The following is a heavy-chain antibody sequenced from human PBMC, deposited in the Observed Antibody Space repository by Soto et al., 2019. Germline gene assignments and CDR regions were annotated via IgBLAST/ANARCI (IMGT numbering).Heavy chain of an antibody. CDR3: AKGAPYYYGSGSYYDSDY. Sequence: GGSLRLSCAASGFTFSSYATSWVRQAPGKGLEWVSAISGSGGSTYYADSVKGRFTISRDNSKNTLYLQMNSLRAEDTAVYYCAKGAPYYYGSGSYYDSDYWGQGTLVTVSS. CDR2: ISGSGGST. CDR1: GFTFSSYA. J-gene: IGHJ4*02. V-gene: IGHV3-23*01. D-gene: IGHD3-10*01.